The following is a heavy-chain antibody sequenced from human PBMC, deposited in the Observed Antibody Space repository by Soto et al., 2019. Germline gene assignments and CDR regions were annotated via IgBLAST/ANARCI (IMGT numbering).Heavy chain of an antibody. V-gene: IGHV3-30*18. Sequence: QVQLVESGGGVVQPGRSLRLSCVASGFTFSSYGMHWVRQAPGKGLEWVAVISYDGSNKYYADSVKGRFTISRDNSKNTLYLQMNSLRAEDTAVYYCAKDQGGYSGYDESDYYYGMDVWGQGTTVTVSS. CDR2: ISYDGSNK. D-gene: IGHD5-12*01. J-gene: IGHJ6*02. CDR3: AKDQGGYSGYDESDYYYGMDV. CDR1: GFTFSSYG.